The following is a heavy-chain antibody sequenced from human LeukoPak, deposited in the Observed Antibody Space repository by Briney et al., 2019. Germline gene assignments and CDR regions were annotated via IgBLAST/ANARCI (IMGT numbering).Heavy chain of an antibody. CDR3: AREDYCNGGSCYSGYFQH. CDR2: IYYSGST. CDR1: GGSISSSSYY. J-gene: IGHJ1*01. V-gene: IGHV4-39*02. Sequence: SETLSLTCTVSGGSISSSSYYWGWIRQPPGKGLEWIGSIYYSGSTYYNPSLKSRVTISVDTSKNQFSLKLSSVTAADTAVYYCAREDYCNGGSCYSGYFQHWGQGTLVTVSS. D-gene: IGHD2-15*01.